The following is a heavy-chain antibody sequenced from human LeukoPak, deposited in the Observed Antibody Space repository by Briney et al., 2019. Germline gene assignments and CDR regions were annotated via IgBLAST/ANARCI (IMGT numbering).Heavy chain of an antibody. J-gene: IGHJ5*02. CDR1: GYTFTGYY. D-gene: IGHD5-12*01. V-gene: IGHV1-18*04. CDR2: ISAYDGKT. CDR3: ARDRVATTGGVRWFGP. Sequence: ASVKVSCKASGYTFTGYYMHWVRQAPGQGLEWMGWISAYDGKTDYAQNLQGRVTMTTDASTSTAYMELRSLRSDDTAVYYCARDRVATTGGVRWFGPWGQGTLVTVSS.